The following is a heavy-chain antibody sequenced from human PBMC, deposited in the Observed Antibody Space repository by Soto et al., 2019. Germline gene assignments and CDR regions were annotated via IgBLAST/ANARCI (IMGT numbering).Heavy chain of an antibody. V-gene: IGHV1-2*02. D-gene: IGHD2-15*01. CDR2: INSNSGGT. Sequence: QVQLVQSGSEVKKPGASVKVSCKASGYNFIGYFIHWVRQAPGQGPEWMGWINSNSGGTMYAEKFQGRVTMTRDASSRVVYLELSGLTSEDTAVYYCARDTPPLHSQSFDHWGQGALVTVSS. CDR3: ARDTPPLHSQSFDH. J-gene: IGHJ4*02. CDR1: GYNFIGYF.